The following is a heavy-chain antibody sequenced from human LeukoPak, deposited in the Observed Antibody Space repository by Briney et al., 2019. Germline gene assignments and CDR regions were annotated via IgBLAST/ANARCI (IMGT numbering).Heavy chain of an antibody. J-gene: IGHJ2*01. CDR1: GGSLIGYY. CDR2: FYRPDSV. Sequence: NSSEALSLTCTVSGGSLIGYYWAWVRQSAGQAPVWIERFYRPDSVSYNPSLKSRVTMSVDMSKKQFYLKVNSVTVADTAVYYCVRDSPYSSGWYRFFDLWGRGTLVTVTS. CDR3: VRDSPYSSGWYRFFDL. D-gene: IGHD6-19*01. V-gene: IGHV4-4*07.